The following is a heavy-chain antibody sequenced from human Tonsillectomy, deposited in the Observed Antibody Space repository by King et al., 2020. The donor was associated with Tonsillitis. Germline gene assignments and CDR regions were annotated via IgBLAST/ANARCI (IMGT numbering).Heavy chain of an antibody. Sequence: VQLVQSGAEVKKPGASVKVSCKASGYTFTSYGISWVRQAPGQGLEWMGWISAYTVNTPYAQQLQGRVTMTTDTSTSTAYMELRSLRSDDTAVYYCASIDGIAAAGAVGWFDPWGQGTLVTVSS. J-gene: IGHJ5*02. CDR1: GYTFTSYG. CDR2: ISAYTVNT. CDR3: ASIDGIAAAGAVGWFDP. D-gene: IGHD6-13*01. V-gene: IGHV1-18*04.